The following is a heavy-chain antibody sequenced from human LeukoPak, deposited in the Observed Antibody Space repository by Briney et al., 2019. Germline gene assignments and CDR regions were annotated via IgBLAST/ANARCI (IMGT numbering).Heavy chain of an antibody. CDR3: VKPGGYYYMDA. CDR2: ISWNSDII. D-gene: IGHD2-15*01. V-gene: IGHV3-9*01. J-gene: IGHJ6*03. CDR1: GFIFHDFA. Sequence: GGSLRLSCAASGFIFHDFAMHWVRQTPGKGLERVSTISWNSDIILYADSVKGRFTIFRDNDRDSLYMEINSLRPEDTALYYCVKPGGYYYMDAWGKGTTVIVSS.